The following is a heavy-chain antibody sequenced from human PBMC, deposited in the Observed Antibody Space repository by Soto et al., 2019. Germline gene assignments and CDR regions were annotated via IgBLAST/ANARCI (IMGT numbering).Heavy chain of an antibody. CDR1: GGTFSSYA. D-gene: IGHD6-6*01. CDR2: IIPIFGTA. CDR3: AGGGTIFTSSSQLQYYYYGMDV. V-gene: IGHV1-69*13. Sequence: SVKVSCKASGGTFSSYAISWVRQAPGQGLEWMGGIIPIFGTANYAQKFQGRVTITADESTSTAYMELSSLRSEDTAVYYCAGGGTIFTSSSQLQYYYYGMDVWAEATTVTVSS. J-gene: IGHJ6*04.